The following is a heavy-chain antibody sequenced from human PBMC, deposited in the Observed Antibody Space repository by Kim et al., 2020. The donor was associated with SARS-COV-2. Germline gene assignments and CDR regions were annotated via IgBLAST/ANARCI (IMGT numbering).Heavy chain of an antibody. Sequence: GGSLRLSCSASGFTFAVYSMTWVRQAPGRGLEWVSTISDSGDRTYYPDAVKGRFTISRDNSRNTFFLQMNNLRAEDTAIYYCVRDPLRYSGWFGLDYWGQGALVTVSS. CDR2: ISDSGDRT. CDR3: VRDPLRYSGWFGLDY. J-gene: IGHJ4*02. V-gene: IGHV3-23*01. CDR1: GFTFAVYS. D-gene: IGHD3-10*01.